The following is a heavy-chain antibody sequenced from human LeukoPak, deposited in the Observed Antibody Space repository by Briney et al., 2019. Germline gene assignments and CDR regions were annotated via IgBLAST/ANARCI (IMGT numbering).Heavy chain of an antibody. D-gene: IGHD3-22*01. CDR2: ISSNGGST. J-gene: IGHJ4*02. CDR3: WGGGPYYYDSSGSYY. Sequence: PGRTLRLSCAASGFTFSSYAMHWVRQAPGKGLEYVSDISSNGGSTYYAKSVKGRFTISRDNSKNKLHLQVGSLRAEGVAVYYWWGGGPYYYDSSGSYYWGQGTLVTVSS. V-gene: IGHV3-64*01. CDR1: GFTFSSYA.